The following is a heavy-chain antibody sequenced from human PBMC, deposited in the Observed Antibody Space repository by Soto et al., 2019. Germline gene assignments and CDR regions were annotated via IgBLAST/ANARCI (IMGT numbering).Heavy chain of an antibody. CDR2: MNPNSGNT. D-gene: IGHD2-21*02. CDR3: ARGLPIVVVTAIQNWYFDL. V-gene: IGHV1-8*01. J-gene: IGHJ2*01. CDR1: GYTFTSYD. Sequence: ASVKVSCKASGYTFTSYDINWVRQATGQGLGWMGWMNPNSGNTGYAQKFQGRVTMTRNTSISTAYMELSSLRSEDTAVYYCARGLPIVVVTAIQNWYFDLWGRGTLVTVSS.